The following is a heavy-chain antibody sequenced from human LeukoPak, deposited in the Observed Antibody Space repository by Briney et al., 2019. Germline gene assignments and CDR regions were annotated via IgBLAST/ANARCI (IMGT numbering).Heavy chain of an antibody. CDR1: GVSISSGDYY. D-gene: IGHD2-8*01. Sequence: SQTLSLTCTVSGVSISSGDYYWTWIRQSPGKGLEWIGYIYHSGSTFYNPSLKSRLSISLDTPKNQFSLRLSSVTAADTAVYYCARDEGPDCRNGVCHRGIDYWGQGSLVIVSS. CDR2: IYHSGST. V-gene: IGHV4-30-4*08. CDR3: ARDEGPDCRNGVCHRGIDY. J-gene: IGHJ4*02.